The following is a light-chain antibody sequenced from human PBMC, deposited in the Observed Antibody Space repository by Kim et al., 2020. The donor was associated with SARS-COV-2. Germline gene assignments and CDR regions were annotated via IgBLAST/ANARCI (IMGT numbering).Light chain of an antibody. CDR2: GAS. V-gene: IGKV3-15*01. CDR3: QQYKKWPFT. CDR1: QSVNSD. Sequence: ETLMTQSPATLSVSPGETATLSCRASQSVNSDLAWYQPKPGQAPRLLISGASSRATGVPGRFSGSGSGTEFTLVISSLESEDFAVYYCQQYKKWPFTFGPGTKVDIK. J-gene: IGKJ3*01.